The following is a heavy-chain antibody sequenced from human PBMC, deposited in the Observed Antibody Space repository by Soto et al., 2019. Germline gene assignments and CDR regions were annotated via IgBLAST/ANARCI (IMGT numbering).Heavy chain of an antibody. J-gene: IGHJ6*02. CDR1: GYSFTSYW. Sequence: GESLKISCKGSGYSFTSYWISWVRQMPGKGLEWMGRIDPSDSYTNYSPSFQGHVTISADKSISTAYLQWSSLKASDTAMYYCARTSSSGVTTYYYYYYGMDVWGQGTTVTGLL. D-gene: IGHD3-3*01. V-gene: IGHV5-10-1*01. CDR3: ARTSSSGVTTYYYYYYGMDV. CDR2: IDPSDSYT.